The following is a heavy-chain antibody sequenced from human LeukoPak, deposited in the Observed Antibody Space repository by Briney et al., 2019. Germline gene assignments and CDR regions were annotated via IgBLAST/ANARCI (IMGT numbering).Heavy chain of an antibody. CDR1: GGSFSGYY. V-gene: IGHV4-34*01. Sequence: SETLSLTCAVYGGSFSGYYWSWIRQPPGKGLEWIGEINHSGSTNYNPSLKSRVTISVDTSKNQFSLKLSSVTAADTAVYYCARGGLIVVVPAAAFRKGGYFDYWGQGILVTVSS. CDR3: ARGGLIVVVPAAAFRKGGYFDY. D-gene: IGHD2-2*01. J-gene: IGHJ4*02. CDR2: INHSGST.